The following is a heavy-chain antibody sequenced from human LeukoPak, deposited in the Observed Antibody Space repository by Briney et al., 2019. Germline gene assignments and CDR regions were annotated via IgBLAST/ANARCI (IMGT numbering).Heavy chain of an antibody. CDR3: TTDRGIAVRPLFDY. J-gene: IGHJ4*02. CDR1: GFTVSSNY. D-gene: IGHD6-19*01. V-gene: IGHV3-15*01. Sequence: GGSLRLSCAASGFTVSSNYMSWVRQAPGKGLEWVGRVKSKSDGGTIDYGAPVKGRFTISRDDSKNMLYLQMNSLQTEGTAVYYCTTDRGIAVRPLFDYWGQGTLVTVSS. CDR2: VKSKSDGGTI.